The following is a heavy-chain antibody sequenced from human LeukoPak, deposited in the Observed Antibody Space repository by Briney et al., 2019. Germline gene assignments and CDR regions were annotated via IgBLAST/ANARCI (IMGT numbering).Heavy chain of an antibody. CDR1: GYTLTELS. CDR3: ARGRTTADPDDY. D-gene: IGHD4-17*01. CDR2: MNPNSGNT. Sequence: GASVKVSCKVSGYTLTELSMHWVRQAPGKGLEWMGWMNPNSGNTGYAQKFQGRVTMTRNTSISTAYMELSSLRSEDTAVYYCARGRTTADPDDYWGQGTLVTVSS. V-gene: IGHV1-8*01. J-gene: IGHJ4*02.